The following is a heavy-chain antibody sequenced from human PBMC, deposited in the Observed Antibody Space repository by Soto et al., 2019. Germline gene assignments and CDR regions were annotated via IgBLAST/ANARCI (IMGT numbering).Heavy chain of an antibody. D-gene: IGHD2-15*01. V-gene: IGHV3-23*01. J-gene: IGHJ4*02. Sequence: EVQLLESGGGLVQPGGSLRLSCAASGFTFSCYAMSWVRQAPGKGLEWVSAISGSGGSTYYADSVKGRFTISRDNSKNTLYLQMNSLRAEDTAVYYCVKDEYCSGGSCYFHGYWGQGTLVTVSS. CDR2: ISGSGGST. CDR1: GFTFSCYA. CDR3: VKDEYCSGGSCYFHGY.